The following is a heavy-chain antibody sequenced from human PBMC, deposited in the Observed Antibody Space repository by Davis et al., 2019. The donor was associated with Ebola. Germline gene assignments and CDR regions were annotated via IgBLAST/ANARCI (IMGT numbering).Heavy chain of an antibody. D-gene: IGHD3-10*01. V-gene: IGHV1-18*01. CDR2: ISAYNGNT. Sequence: ASVTVSCKASGYTFTSYGISWVRQAPGQGLEWMGWISAYNGNTNYAQKLQGRVTMTTDTSTSTAYMELRSLRSDDTAVYYCAMSPILDGSGSYYADYWGQGTLVTVSS. CDR3: AMSPILDGSGSYYADY. CDR1: GYTFTSYG. J-gene: IGHJ4*02.